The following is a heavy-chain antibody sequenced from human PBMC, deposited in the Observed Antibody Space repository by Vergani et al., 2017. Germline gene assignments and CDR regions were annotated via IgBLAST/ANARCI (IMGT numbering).Heavy chain of an antibody. D-gene: IGHD3-10*01. Sequence: ELQLVESGGGFVQPGGSLRLSCSASGSTVSGNYMTWVRQAPGKGLEWVSHIYSGDETYYADSVKGRVTISRDTSKNTLHLQINNLRVEDTAVYYFARGNYYCSGTYVDHWGQGTLVTVSS. J-gene: IGHJ5*02. CDR3: ARGNYYCSGTYVDH. V-gene: IGHV3-66*02. CDR1: GSTVSGNY. CDR2: IYSGDET.